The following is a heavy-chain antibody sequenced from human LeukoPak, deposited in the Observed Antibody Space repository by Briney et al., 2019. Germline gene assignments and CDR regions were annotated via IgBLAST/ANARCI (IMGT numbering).Heavy chain of an antibody. CDR1: GFTFSSCG. J-gene: IGHJ4*02. V-gene: IGHV3-33*01. CDR3: ARDQYYYDSSGYFDY. D-gene: IGHD3-22*01. Sequence: GRSLRLSCAVSGFTFSSCGMHWVRQAPGKGLEWVADIWYDGSNKYYADAVKGQFPIAKENSQNQMYLQVDNLGAEDTAGYHLARDQYYYDSSGYFDYWGQRTLVTVSS. CDR2: IWYDGSNK.